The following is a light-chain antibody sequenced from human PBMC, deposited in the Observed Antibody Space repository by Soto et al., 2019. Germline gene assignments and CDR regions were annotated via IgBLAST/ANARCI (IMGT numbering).Light chain of an antibody. V-gene: IGKV3-20*01. CDR3: QQYGSSLIT. CDR2: GAS. CDR1: QSVSSH. J-gene: IGKJ5*01. Sequence: DIVMTQSPATLSVSPGEGATASCRASQSVSSHLAWYQHKPGQAPRLLIYGASSRATGIPDRFSGSGSGTDFTLTISRLEPEDFAVYYCQQYGSSLITFGQGTRLEIK.